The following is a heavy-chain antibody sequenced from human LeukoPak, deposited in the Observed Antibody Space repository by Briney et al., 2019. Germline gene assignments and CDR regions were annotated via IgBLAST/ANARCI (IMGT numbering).Heavy chain of an antibody. Sequence: SVKVSCKASGGTFSSYAFSWVRQAPGQGLEWMGGIIPIFGTANYAQKFQGRVTITADESTSTAYMELSSLRAEDTAVYYCARARDVDIVVVPAADDAFDIWGQGTMVTVSS. CDR2: IIPIFGTA. D-gene: IGHD2-2*03. CDR1: GGTFSSYA. CDR3: ARARDVDIVVVPAADDAFDI. V-gene: IGHV1-69*13. J-gene: IGHJ3*02.